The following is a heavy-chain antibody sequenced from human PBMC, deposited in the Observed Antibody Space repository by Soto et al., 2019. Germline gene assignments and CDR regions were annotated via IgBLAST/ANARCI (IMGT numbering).Heavy chain of an antibody. Sequence: SGPTLVNPTQTLTLTCTFSGFSLSTSGVGVGWIRQPPGKALEWLALIYWDDDKYYSTSLKTRLTISKDTSKNLVVLTMTNMDPVDTATYYCARTHMVRGVLTSYYYMDVWGKGTTVTVSS. CDR2: IYWDDDK. V-gene: IGHV2-70*01. CDR1: GFSLSTSGVG. J-gene: IGHJ6*03. CDR3: ARTHMVRGVLTSYYYMDV. D-gene: IGHD3-10*01.